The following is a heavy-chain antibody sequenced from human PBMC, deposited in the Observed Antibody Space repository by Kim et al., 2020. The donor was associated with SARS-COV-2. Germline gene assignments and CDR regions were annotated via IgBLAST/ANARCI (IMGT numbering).Heavy chain of an antibody. CDR3: ARSVYGSGSYFDY. Sequence: YNPSLKSRVTISVDTSKNQFSLKLSYVTAADTAVYYCARSVYGSGSYFDYWGQGTLVTVSS. J-gene: IGHJ4*02. D-gene: IGHD3-10*01. V-gene: IGHV4-39*01.